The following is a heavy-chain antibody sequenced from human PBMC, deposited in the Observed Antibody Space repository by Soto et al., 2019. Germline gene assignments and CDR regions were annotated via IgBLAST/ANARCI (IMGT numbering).Heavy chain of an antibody. CDR2: VKSKTQGGTT. V-gene: IGHV3-15*07. D-gene: IGHD2-21*02. CDR3: TTDSYTAVTPVRSDY. CDR1: GFTFSNAW. Sequence: EVQLVESGGGLVNPGGSLTLSCAASGFTFSNAWINWVRQAPGKELEWAGRVKSKTQGGTTDFAASVKGRFAISRDDSISMAFMRRNSTKIQETAVYYCTTDSYTAVTPVRSDYWCHGTLVTVSS. J-gene: IGHJ4*01.